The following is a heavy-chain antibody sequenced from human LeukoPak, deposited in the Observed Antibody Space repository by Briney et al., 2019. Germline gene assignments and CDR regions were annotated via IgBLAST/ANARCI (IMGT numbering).Heavy chain of an antibody. CDR2: ISGSGGST. CDR3: AKVHSGTYYDYFDY. V-gene: IGHV3-23*01. Sequence: SGGSLRLSCAVSGITLSSYAMSWVRQAPGKGLEWVSHISGSGGSTYYADSVKGRFTISRDNSKNTLYLQMNSLRAEDTAVYYCAKVHSGTYYDYFDYWGQGTLVTVSS. CDR1: GITLSSYA. J-gene: IGHJ4*02. D-gene: IGHD1-26*01.